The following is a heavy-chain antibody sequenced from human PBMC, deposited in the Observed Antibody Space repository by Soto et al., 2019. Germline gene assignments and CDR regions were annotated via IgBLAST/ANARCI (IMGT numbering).Heavy chain of an antibody. CDR1: GFSFSYYA. J-gene: IGHJ1*01. V-gene: IGHV3-30*03. CDR2: IAYDASKK. D-gene: IGHD2-15*01. Sequence: ESGGGVVQPGRSLRLSCAASGFSFSYYAMHWVRQAPGKGLEGVAVIAYDASKKYYADSVKGRFTISRDNSKNTLYLQMNSLRDEDTAVYYCASPYCSGGSCYLTEYFQHWGQGTLVTVSS. CDR3: ASPYCSGGSCYLTEYFQH.